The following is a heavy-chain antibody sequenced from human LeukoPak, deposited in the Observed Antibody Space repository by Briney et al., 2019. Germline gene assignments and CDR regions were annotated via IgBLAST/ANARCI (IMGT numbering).Heavy chain of an antibody. CDR3: ARGGYYSTFAY. Sequence: PGGSLRLSCAASGFTFSSYWMSWVRQAPGKGLEWVSYISSSSSTIYYADSVKGRFTISRDNAKNSLFLQMSSLRAEDTAVYYCARGGYYSTFAYWGQGILVTVSS. V-gene: IGHV3-48*04. CDR1: GFTFSSYW. J-gene: IGHJ4*02. D-gene: IGHD3-22*01. CDR2: ISSSSSTI.